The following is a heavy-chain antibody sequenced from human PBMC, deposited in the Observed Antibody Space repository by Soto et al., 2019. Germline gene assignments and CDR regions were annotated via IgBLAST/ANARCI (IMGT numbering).Heavy chain of an antibody. CDR3: ARKYCSSTSCYRRYDAFDI. J-gene: IGHJ3*02. D-gene: IGHD2-2*01. Sequence: GGSLRLSCAASGFTFSSYSMHWVRQAPGKGLEWVAVIWYDGSNKYYADSVKGRFTISRDNSKNTLYLQMNSLRAEDTAVYYCARKYCSSTSCYRRYDAFDIWGQGTMVTVSS. CDR1: GFTFSSYS. V-gene: IGHV3-33*08. CDR2: IWYDGSNK.